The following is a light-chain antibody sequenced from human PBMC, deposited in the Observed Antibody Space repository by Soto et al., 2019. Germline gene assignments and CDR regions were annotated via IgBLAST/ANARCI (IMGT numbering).Light chain of an antibody. CDR2: DVS. CDR3: SSYTSSSIYV. J-gene: IGLJ1*01. V-gene: IGLV2-14*01. CDR1: SSDVGGYNY. Sequence: QSVLTQPASLSGSPGQSITISCTGTSSDVGGYNYVSWYQQLPGKAPKLMIYDVSDRPSGVSNRFSGSKSGNTASLTISGLQAEDEADYYCSSYTSSSIYVYGTGTKVTVL.